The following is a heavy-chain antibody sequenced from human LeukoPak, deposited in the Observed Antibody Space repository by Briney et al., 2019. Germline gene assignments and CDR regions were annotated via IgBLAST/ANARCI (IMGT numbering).Heavy chain of an antibody. CDR1: GGSISSGDYY. V-gene: IGHV4-30-4*08. CDR2: IYYSGST. D-gene: IGHD1-26*01. J-gene: IGHJ4*02. Sequence: SQTLSLTCTVSGGSISSGDYYWSWIRQPPGKGLEWIGYIYYSGSTYYNPSLKSRATISVDTSKNQFSLKLSSVTAADTAVYYCARDLGGSSLLDYWGQGTLVTVSS. CDR3: ARDLGGSSLLDY.